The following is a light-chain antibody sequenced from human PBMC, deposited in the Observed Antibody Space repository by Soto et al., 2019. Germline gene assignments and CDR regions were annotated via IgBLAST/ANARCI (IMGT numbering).Light chain of an antibody. CDR2: GAS. Sequence: EIVMTQSPATLSVSPGERATLSCRASQSVSSNLAWYQQKPGQPPRLLIFGASTRATGIPARFSGSGSGTEFTLTISSLQSEDVAVYYCQQYNNWPPLTFGGGNKVEIK. CDR1: QSVSSN. V-gene: IGKV3-15*01. CDR3: QQYNNWPPLT. J-gene: IGKJ4*02.